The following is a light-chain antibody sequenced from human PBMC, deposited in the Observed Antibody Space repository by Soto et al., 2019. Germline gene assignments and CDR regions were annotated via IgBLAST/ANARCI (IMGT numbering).Light chain of an antibody. J-gene: IGLJ2*01. CDR3: SSYTGSSK. V-gene: IGLV2-14*01. Sequence: QSALTQPASVSGSPGQSITISCTGTSSDVGGYNYVSWYQQHPGKAPKLMIYDVSNRPSGVSNRFSGSKSGNTASLTISGLQAEDEADYYCSSYTGSSKFGGGTKLTVL. CDR2: DVS. CDR1: SSDVGGYNY.